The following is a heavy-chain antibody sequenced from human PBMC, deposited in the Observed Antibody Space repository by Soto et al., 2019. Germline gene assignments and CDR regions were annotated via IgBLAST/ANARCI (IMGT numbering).Heavy chain of an antibody. CDR2: ISYDGSNK. CDR1: GFTFSSYA. Sequence: GGSLRLSCAASGFTFSSYAMHWVRQAPGKGLEWVAVISYDGSNKYYADSVKGRFTISRDNSKNTLYLQMNSLRAEDTAVYYCAREEGSSWHLAFDIWGQGTMVTVSS. V-gene: IGHV3-30-3*01. D-gene: IGHD6-13*01. CDR3: AREEGSSWHLAFDI. J-gene: IGHJ3*02.